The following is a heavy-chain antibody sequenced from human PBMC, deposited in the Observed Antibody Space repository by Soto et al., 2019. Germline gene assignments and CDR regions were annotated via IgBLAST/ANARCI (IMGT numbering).Heavy chain of an antibody. J-gene: IGHJ5*01. CDR1: GFSFRGFA. V-gene: IGHV3-73*02. CDR2: IRTKGNSYAT. CDR3: TRVSSDIVPTFVWFDL. D-gene: IGHD5-12*01. Sequence: EVQLVESGGGLVQPGGSLKLSCAAPGFSFRGFAVHWVRQTAGQGLVWVGRIRTKGNSYATAYAASVTGRFTISRDDSKNTAYLQMSSLKTDDTSLYYCTRVSSDIVPTFVWFDLWGEVPLVTVSS.